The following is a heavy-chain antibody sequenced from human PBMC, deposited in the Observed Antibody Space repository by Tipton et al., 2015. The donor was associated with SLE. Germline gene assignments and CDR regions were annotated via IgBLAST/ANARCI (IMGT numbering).Heavy chain of an antibody. V-gene: IGHV3-23*01. CDR2: IRANGLST. Sequence: SLRLSCVGSEFPFNYYAMTWVRQAPGKGLEWVSSIRANGLSTYYADSVKGRFTISRDNARNTLSLQMNSLRAEDTAIYFCARGGLAQKMYYFDYWGQGTLVAVSS. J-gene: IGHJ4*02. CDR3: ARGGLAQKMYYFDY. CDR1: EFPFNYYA. D-gene: IGHD3-16*01.